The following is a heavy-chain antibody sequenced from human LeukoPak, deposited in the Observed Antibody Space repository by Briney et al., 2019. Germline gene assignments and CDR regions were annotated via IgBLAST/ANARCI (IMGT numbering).Heavy chain of an antibody. D-gene: IGHD5-12*01. CDR2: INSDGSST. J-gene: IGHJ4*02. CDR1: GFTFSSYW. CDR3: ARDSGATAEVDY. V-gene: IGHV3-74*01. Sequence: GGSLRLSCAASGFTFSSYWMQWVRQAPGKGLVWVSRINSDGSSTSYADSVKGRFTISRDNAKNTLYLQMNSLRAEDTAVYYCARDSGATAEVDYWGQGTLVTVSS.